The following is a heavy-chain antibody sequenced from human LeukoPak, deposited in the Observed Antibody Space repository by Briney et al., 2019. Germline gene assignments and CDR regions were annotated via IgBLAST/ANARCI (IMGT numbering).Heavy chain of an antibody. CDR3: ARDGGWYKRGLDHYYYYMDV. D-gene: IGHD6-19*01. CDR2: IYTSGST. V-gene: IGHV4-4*07. CDR1: GGSISSYY. J-gene: IGHJ6*03. Sequence: TSETLSLTCTVSGGSISSYYWSWIRQPAGKGLEWIGRIYTSGSTNYNPSLKSRVTMSVDTSKNQFSLKLSSVTAADTAVYYCARDGGWYKRGLDHYYYYMDVWGKGTTVIVSS.